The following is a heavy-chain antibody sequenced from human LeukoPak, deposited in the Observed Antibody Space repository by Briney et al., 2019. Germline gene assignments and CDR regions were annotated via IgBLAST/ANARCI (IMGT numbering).Heavy chain of an antibody. D-gene: IGHD2-8*01. CDR3: ARAGERRILYNLYYYYYGMDV. V-gene: IGHV1-8*01. J-gene: IGHJ6*02. CDR1: GYTFTSYD. CDR2: MNPNSGNT. Sequence: GASVKVSCKASGYTFTSYDINWVRQATGQGLEWMGWMNPNSGNTGYAQKFQGRVTMTRNTSISTAYMELSSLRSEDTAVSYCARAGERRILYNLYYYYYGMDVWGQGTTVTVSS.